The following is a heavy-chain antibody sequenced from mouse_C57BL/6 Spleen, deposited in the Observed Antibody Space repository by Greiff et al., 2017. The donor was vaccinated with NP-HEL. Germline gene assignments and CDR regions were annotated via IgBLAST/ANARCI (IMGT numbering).Heavy chain of an antibody. D-gene: IGHD2-1*01. Sequence: EVQLQQSGAELVRPGASVKLSCTASGFNIKDDYMHWVKQRPEQGLEWIGWIDPENGDTEYASKFQGKATITADTSSNTAYLQLSSLTSEDTAVYYCTTGEGNPYYAMDDWGQGTSVTVSS. CDR3: TTGEGNPYYAMDD. CDR1: GFNIKDDY. CDR2: IDPENGDT. J-gene: IGHJ4*01. V-gene: IGHV14-4*01.